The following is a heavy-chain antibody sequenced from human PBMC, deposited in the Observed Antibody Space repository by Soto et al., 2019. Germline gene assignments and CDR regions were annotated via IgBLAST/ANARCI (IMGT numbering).Heavy chain of an antibody. V-gene: IGHV4-39*01. CDR3: ARHFVAVVIKGWGY. CDR1: GGSIDRSNYY. CDR2: TYYNGNA. J-gene: IGHJ4*02. Sequence: PSETLSLTCNVSGGSIDRSNYYWDWLRQPPGKGLEWIGTTYYNGNAYYNPSLKSRVSMSVDTSKNRFSLKLVSVTAADTAVYYCARHFVAVVIKGWGYWGQGTLVTVSS. D-gene: IGHD3-10*01.